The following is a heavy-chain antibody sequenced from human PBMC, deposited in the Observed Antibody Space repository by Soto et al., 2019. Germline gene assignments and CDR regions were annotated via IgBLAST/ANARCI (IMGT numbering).Heavy chain of an antibody. V-gene: IGHV1-18*01. CDR3: ARDPQEFWTSYWFDP. CDR1: GYTFNTYG. Sequence: ASVKGSCKTSGYTFNTYGINWVRQAPGQGLELMGWISAYDGKTTYAEKFQGRVTLTTDTSTSTAYMELRSLRSDDTAIYYCARDPQEFWTSYWFDPWGQGTPVTVSS. CDR2: ISAYDGKT. J-gene: IGHJ5*02. D-gene: IGHD3-3*01.